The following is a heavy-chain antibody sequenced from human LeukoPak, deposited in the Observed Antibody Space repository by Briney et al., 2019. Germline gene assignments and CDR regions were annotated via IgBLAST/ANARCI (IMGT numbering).Heavy chain of an antibody. Sequence: GGSLRLSCAASGFTFSSYSMNWVRQAPGKGLEWVSYISSSSSTIYYADSVKGRFTISRDNAKNSLYLQMNSLRAEDTAVYYCARDYCSSTSCFPSGTNYFDSWGQGTPVTVSS. CDR2: ISSSSSTI. D-gene: IGHD2-2*01. V-gene: IGHV3-48*01. CDR3: ARDYCSSTSCFPSGTNYFDS. J-gene: IGHJ4*02. CDR1: GFTFSSYS.